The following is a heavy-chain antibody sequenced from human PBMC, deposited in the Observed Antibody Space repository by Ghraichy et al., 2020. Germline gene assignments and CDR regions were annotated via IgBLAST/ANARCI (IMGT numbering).Heavy chain of an antibody. J-gene: IGHJ5*02. CDR3: ARFVGNTWNSSSYLEYNWFDP. D-gene: IGHD6-6*01. V-gene: IGHV4-4*02. Sequence: SETLSLTCAVSGGSISSSNWWSWVRQPPGKGLEWIGEIYHSGSTNYNPSLKSRVTISVDKSKNQFSLKLSSVTAADTAVYYCARFVGNTWNSSSYLEYNWFDPWGQGTLVTVSS. CDR1: GGSISSSNW. CDR2: IYHSGST.